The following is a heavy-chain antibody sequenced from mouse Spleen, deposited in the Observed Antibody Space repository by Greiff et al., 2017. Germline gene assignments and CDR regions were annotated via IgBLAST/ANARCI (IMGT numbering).Heavy chain of an antibody. CDR3: ARLCRYARYYAMDY. D-gene: IGHD2-14*01. V-gene: IGHV2-2*01. CDR2: IWSGGRT. J-gene: IGHJ4*01. CDR1: GFPITSDG. Sequence: QVQLKESGPGLVQPSQSLSNTCTVPGFPITSDGVHWVRQSPGNGLQWPGVIWSGGRTDYNAAFISRLSISKDNSKSQVSIKMNSLQADDTAIYYCARLCRYARYYAMDYWGQGSSVTVSS.